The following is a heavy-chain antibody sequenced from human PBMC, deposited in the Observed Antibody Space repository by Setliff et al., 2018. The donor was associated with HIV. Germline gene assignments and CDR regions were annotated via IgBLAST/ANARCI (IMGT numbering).Heavy chain of an antibody. CDR1: GYTFTSYA. Sequence: GASVKVSCKASGYTFTSYAMHWVRQDPGQRLEWMGWINAGTGNTKYSKNFQGRVTFSRDTSASTAYMELSSLRSEDTAVYYCARTVNDYGDYYFDYWVQGTLVTVS. CDR3: ARTVNDYGDYYFDY. J-gene: IGHJ4*02. CDR2: INAGTGNT. D-gene: IGHD4-17*01. V-gene: IGHV1-3*01.